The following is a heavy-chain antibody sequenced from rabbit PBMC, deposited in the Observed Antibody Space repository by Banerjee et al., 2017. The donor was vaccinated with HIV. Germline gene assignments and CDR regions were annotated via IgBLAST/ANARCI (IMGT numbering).Heavy chain of an antibody. V-gene: IGHV1S45*01. CDR2: IYTGGSGST. D-gene: IGHD6-1*01. Sequence: QEQLEESGGDLVKPGASLTLTCTASGLDFSSADWICWVRQTPGKGLEWIASIYTGGSGSTYYASWAKGRFTVSKTSSTTLTLRMTSLTVADTATYFCGRDRDGDAGYGSLALWGQGTLATVS. CDR1: GLDFSSADW. CDR3: GRDRDGDAGYGSLAL. J-gene: IGHJ4*01.